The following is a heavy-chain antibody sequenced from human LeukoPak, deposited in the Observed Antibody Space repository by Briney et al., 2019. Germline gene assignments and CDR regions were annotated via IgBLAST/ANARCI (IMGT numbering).Heavy chain of an antibody. CDR1: GYTFTSYG. V-gene: IGHV1-18*01. D-gene: IGHD6-6*01. CDR3: ARTAARRFDY. Sequence: GASVKVSCTASGYTFTSYGISWVRQAPGQGLEWMGWISAYNDNTNYAQKFQGRVTMTRDTSTSTVYMELSSLRSDDTAVYYCARTAARRFDYWGQGTLVTVSS. J-gene: IGHJ4*02. CDR2: ISAYNDNT.